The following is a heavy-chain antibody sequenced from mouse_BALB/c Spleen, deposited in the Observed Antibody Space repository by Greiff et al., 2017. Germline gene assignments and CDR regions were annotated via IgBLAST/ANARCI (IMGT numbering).Heavy chain of an antibody. CDR2: INPSSGYT. CDR3: ARWGYDSYYFDY. CDR1: GYTFTSYT. D-gene: IGHD2-4*01. J-gene: IGHJ2*01. Sequence: VQLQQSAAELARPGASVKMSCKASGYTFTSYTMHWVKQRPGQGLEWIGYINPSSGYTEYNQKFKDKTTLTADKSSSTAYMQLSSLTSEDSAVYYCARWGYDSYYFDYWGQGTTLTVSS. V-gene: IGHV1-4*02.